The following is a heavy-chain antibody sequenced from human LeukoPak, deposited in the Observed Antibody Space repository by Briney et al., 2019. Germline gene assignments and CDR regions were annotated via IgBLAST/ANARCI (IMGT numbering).Heavy chain of an antibody. CDR3: ATVFFDSSGYYTGWFDP. CDR2: FDPEDGGT. Sequence: ASVKVSCKVSGYTLTELSMHWVRQAPGKGLEWMGGFDPEDGGTIYAQKFQGRVTMTEDTSTDTAYMELSSLRSEDTAVYYCATVFFDSSGYYTGWFDPWGQGTLVTVSS. CDR1: GYTLTELS. J-gene: IGHJ5*02. D-gene: IGHD3-22*01. V-gene: IGHV1-24*01.